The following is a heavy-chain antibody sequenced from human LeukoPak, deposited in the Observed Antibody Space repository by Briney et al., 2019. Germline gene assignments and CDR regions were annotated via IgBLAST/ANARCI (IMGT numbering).Heavy chain of an antibody. Sequence: PWGSLRLSCAASGFTFSSYSMNWVRQAPGKGLEWVSSISSSSSYIYYADSVKGRFTISRDNAKNSLYLQMNSLRAEDTAVYYCATSGSRPFEYWGQGTLVTVSS. CDR1: GFTFSSYS. J-gene: IGHJ4*02. D-gene: IGHD1-26*01. CDR2: ISSSSSYI. CDR3: ATSGSRPFEY. V-gene: IGHV3-21*01.